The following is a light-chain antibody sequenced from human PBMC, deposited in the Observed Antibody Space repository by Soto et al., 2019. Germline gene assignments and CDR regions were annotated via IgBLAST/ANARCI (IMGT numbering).Light chain of an antibody. Sequence: QSVLTQPPSVSGAPGQRVTISCAGTSSNIGAGYGVHWYQQLPGRAPKLLIYGTTNRPSGVPDRFSGSKSGISASLAITGLQAEDEADYYCHSYDSSLSASVFGAGTKLTVL. CDR3: HSYDSSLSASV. V-gene: IGLV1-40*01. CDR1: SSNIGAGYG. J-gene: IGLJ1*01. CDR2: GTT.